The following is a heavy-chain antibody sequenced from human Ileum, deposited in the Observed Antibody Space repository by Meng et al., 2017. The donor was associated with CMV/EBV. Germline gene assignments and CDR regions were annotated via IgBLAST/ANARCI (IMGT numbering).Heavy chain of an antibody. CDR2: INNDGSST. J-gene: IGHJ4*02. D-gene: IGHD4-11*01. CDR1: GFTFSRYW. CDR3: AREANPESTEDY. Sequence: GGSLRLSCAASGFTFSRYWMNWVRQAPGQGLLLVSRINNDGSSTSYADSVKGRFTISRDNAKNMVYLQMNSLRGEDTAVYYCAREANPESTEDYWGQGTPVTVSS. V-gene: IGHV3-74*01.